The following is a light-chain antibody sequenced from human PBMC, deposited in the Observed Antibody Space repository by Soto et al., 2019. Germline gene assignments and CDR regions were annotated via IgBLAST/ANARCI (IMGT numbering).Light chain of an antibody. Sequence: QSALTQPPSASGSPGQSVIISCTGTNNDVGRNHYVSWYQFLPGQVPKVIIYEVVKRPSGVPDRFSGSRSGNTASLAVSGLHSEDEGDYYCSSYAGSANLLFGGGTKLTVL. J-gene: IGLJ2*01. V-gene: IGLV2-8*01. CDR2: EVV. CDR3: SSYAGSANLL. CDR1: NNDVGRNHY.